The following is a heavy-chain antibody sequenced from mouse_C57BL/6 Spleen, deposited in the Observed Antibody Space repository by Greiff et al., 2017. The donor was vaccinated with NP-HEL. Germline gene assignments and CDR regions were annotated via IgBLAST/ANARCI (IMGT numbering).Heavy chain of an antibody. J-gene: IGHJ3*01. Sequence: EVQLQQSGPELVKPGASVKMSCKASGYTFTDYNMHWVKQSHGKSLEWIGYINPNNGGTSYNQKFKGKATLTVNKSSSTAYMELRSLTSEDSAVYYCATGSTMVKAWFAYWGQGTLVTVSA. V-gene: IGHV1-22*01. D-gene: IGHD2-2*01. CDR1: GYTFTDYN. CDR2: INPNNGGT. CDR3: ATGSTMVKAWFAY.